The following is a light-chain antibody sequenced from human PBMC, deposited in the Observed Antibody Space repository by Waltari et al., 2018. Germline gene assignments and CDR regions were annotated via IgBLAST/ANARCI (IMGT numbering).Light chain of an antibody. Sequence: QSVLTQPPSVSGAPGQRVTISCTGSDSNIRAGYDVHWYQQLPGTAPKLLIYGNTNRPSGVSDRFSGSKSGTSGSLAITGLQAEDEAYYYCQSYDRSLTGSWVFGGGTKLTVL. V-gene: IGLV1-40*01. J-gene: IGLJ3*02. CDR1: DSNIRAGYD. CDR3: QSYDRSLTGSWV. CDR2: GNT.